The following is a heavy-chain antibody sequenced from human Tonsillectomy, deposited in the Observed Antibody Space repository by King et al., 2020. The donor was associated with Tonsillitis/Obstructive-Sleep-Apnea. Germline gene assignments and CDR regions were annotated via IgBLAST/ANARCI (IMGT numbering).Heavy chain of an antibody. J-gene: IGHJ6*01. CDR1: GFTFSSYG. CDR2: IRYGGSNK. V-gene: IGHV3-33*01. D-gene: IGHD2-15*01. CDR3: ARDGHYCGGGSCYALSSDYGMSV. Sequence: VQLVESGGGVVRPGGSLRLSCAASGFTFSSYGMHWVRQAPGKGLEWVAVIRYGGSNKYYADSVKGRFTISRDNSKNTLYLQMNSLRAEDTAMYYCARDGHYCGGGSCYALSSDYGMSVVGPGTTVTVSS.